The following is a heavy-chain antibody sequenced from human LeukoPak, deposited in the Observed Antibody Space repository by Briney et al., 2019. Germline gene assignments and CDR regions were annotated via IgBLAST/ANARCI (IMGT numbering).Heavy chain of an antibody. CDR1: GGSISSYY. D-gene: IGHD2-2*01. J-gene: IGHJ4*02. V-gene: IGHV4-59*04. Sequence: SETLSLTCTVSGGSISSYYWSWIRQPPGKGLEWIGYIYYSGSTYYNPSLKSRVTISVDTSKNQFSLKLSSVTAADTAVYYCARQVPAAGAGYFDYWGQGTLVTVSS. CDR3: ARQVPAAGAGYFDY. CDR2: IYYSGST.